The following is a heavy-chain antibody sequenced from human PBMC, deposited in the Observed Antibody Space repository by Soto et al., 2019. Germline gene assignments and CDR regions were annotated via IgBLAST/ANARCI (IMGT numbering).Heavy chain of an antibody. CDR3: ARRQCVNGVCYFSDP. J-gene: IGHJ5*02. CDR2: IYPDDSDT. V-gene: IGHV5-51*03. D-gene: IGHD2-8*01. CDR1: GYSFSTYW. Sequence: EVQLVQSGAEVKKPGESLKISCKASGYSFSTYWIGWVRQMPGKGLEWMGIIYPDDSDTRYSPSFQGQVTISVDKSITTAYLQWSSLKASDTAMYYCARRQCVNGVCYFSDPWGQGTLVTVSS.